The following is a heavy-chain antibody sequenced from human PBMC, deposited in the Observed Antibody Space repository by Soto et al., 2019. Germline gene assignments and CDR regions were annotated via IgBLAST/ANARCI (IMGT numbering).Heavy chain of an antibody. Sequence: PGESLKISCKGSGYSFTSYWIGWVRQMPGKGLEWMGIIYPGDSDTRYSPSFQGQVTISADKSISTAYLQWSSLKASDTAMYYCARDVGYCSSTSCYAKPGTFDPWGQGTLVTVS. J-gene: IGHJ5*02. D-gene: IGHD2-2*01. CDR3: ARDVGYCSSTSCYAKPGTFDP. CDR2: IYPGDSDT. V-gene: IGHV5-51*01. CDR1: GYSFTSYW.